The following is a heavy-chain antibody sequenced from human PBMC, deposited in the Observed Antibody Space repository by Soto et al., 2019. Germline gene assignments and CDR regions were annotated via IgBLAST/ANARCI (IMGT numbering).Heavy chain of an antibody. D-gene: IGHD3-22*01. V-gene: IGHV1-3*04. CDR3: AKGNYDISGLSLNWFDP. CDR1: GYTFTSYP. CDR2: INTGNGYT. Sequence: ASVKVSCKASGYTFTSYPIHWVRQAPGQRLEWMGWINTGNGYTKYSQKFQARVTITRDTSASTSYMQLSRLRSEDTAVYYCAKGNYDISGLSLNWFDPWGQGTLVTVSS. J-gene: IGHJ5*02.